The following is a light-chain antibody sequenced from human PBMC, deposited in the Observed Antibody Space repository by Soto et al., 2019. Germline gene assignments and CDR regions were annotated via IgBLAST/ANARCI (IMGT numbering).Light chain of an antibody. J-gene: IGLJ2*01. CDR2: NNN. Sequence: QSVLTQPPSASGTPGQRVTISCSGSSSNIGSNTVNWYQQLPGTAPKLLIYNNNLRPSGVPDRFSGSKSGTSASLAISGLQSEDEADYYCAGWDDSLNAHVVFGGGTKVTV. CDR3: AGWDDSLNAHVV. CDR1: SSNIGSNT. V-gene: IGLV1-44*01.